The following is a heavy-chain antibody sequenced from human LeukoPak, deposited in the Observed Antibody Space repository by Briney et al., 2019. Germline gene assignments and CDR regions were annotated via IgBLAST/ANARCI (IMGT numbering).Heavy chain of an antibody. J-gene: IGHJ4*02. CDR3: ANDDRAIAAATSY. CDR1: GGSISSSSYY. Sequence: SETLSLTCTVSGGSISSSSYYWGWIRQPPGKGLEWIGSIYYSGSTYYNPSLKSRVTISVDTSKNQFSLKLSSVTAADTAVYYCANDDRAIAAATSYWGQGTLVTVSS. V-gene: IGHV4-39*07. D-gene: IGHD6-13*01. CDR2: IYYSGST.